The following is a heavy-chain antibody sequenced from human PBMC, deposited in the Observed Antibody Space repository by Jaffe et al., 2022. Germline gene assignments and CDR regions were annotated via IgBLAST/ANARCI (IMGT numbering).Heavy chain of an antibody. CDR1: GFTFSSYE. V-gene: IGHV3-48*03. CDR2: ISSSGSTI. CDR3: ARENSGYDLDY. Sequence: EVQLVESGGGLVQPGGSLRLSCAASGFTFSSYEMNWVRQAPGKGLEWVSYISSSGSTIYYADSVKGRFTISRDNAKNSLYLQMNSLRAEDTAVYYCARENSGYDLDYWGQGTLVTVSS. J-gene: IGHJ4*02. D-gene: IGHD5-12*01.